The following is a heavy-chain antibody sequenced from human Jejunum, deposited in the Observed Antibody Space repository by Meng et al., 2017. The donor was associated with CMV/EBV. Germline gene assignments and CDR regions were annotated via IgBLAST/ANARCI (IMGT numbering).Heavy chain of an antibody. CDR2: IYWDDDK. V-gene: IGHV2-5*02. J-gene: IGHJ5*02. CDR3: ALFTRSWFDP. CDR1: GFSLSTSEVG. Sequence: QITLKDSGPRLVKPTQTLTLTCTFSGFSLSTSEVGVGWIRQPPGKALEWLAVIYWDDDKRYSPSLKSRLTITKDTSKNQVVLTLTNMDPVDTATYYCALFTRSWFDPWGQGTLVTVSS. D-gene: IGHD2-2*01.